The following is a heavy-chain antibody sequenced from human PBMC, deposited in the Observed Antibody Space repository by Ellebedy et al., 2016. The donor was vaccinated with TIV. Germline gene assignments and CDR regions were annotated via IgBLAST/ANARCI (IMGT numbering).Heavy chain of an antibody. V-gene: IGHV3-23*01. D-gene: IGHD2-21*01. Sequence: GESLKISCAASGFTFSSYAMSWVRQAPGKGLEWVSSISGSGGSTYYADSVKGRFTISRDNSKNTLFLQLNSLRVEDTAVYYCAKDFNWYSGYWGPGTLVTVSS. CDR2: ISGSGGST. CDR3: AKDFNWYSGY. CDR1: GFTFSSYA. J-gene: IGHJ4*02.